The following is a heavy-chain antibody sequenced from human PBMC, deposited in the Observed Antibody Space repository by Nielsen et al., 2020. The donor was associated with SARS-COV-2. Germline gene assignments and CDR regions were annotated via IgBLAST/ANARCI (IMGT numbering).Heavy chain of an antibody. V-gene: IGHV4-31*03. CDR1: GGPISDDGYY. D-gene: IGHD2-2*01. CDR2: IDYRGKT. CDR3: ARESEYRDRWKALDS. Sequence: SETLSLTCTVSGGPISDDGYYWTWIRQRPGKGLEWVVYIDYRGKTYYNPSLKSRASMSVDTSKNQFSLMLSSVTAADTAVFYCARESEYRDRWKALDSWGHGTIVTVS. J-gene: IGHJ5*01.